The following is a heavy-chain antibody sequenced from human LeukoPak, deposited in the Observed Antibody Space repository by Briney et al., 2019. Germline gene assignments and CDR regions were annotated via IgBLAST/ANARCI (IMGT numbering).Heavy chain of an antibody. V-gene: IGHV3-21*01. D-gene: IGHD4-23*01. J-gene: IGHJ3*02. CDR2: ISTSSSYI. CDR3: ARGQDTVLTSRDAFDI. Sequence: PGGSLRLSCAASGFTFSSYEMNWVRQGPGKGLEWVSSISTSSSYIYYADSVKGRFTISRDNAKNSLYLQMNSLRAEDTAVYYCARGQDTVLTSRDAFDIWGQGTMVTVSS. CDR1: GFTFSSYE.